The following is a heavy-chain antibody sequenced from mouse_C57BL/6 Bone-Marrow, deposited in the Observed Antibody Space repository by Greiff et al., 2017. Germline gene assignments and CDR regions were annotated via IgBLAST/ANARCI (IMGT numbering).Heavy chain of an antibody. D-gene: IGHD3-2*02. CDR3: ARRPVLLDSSGYPDY. CDR1: GFTFSDYY. CDR2: ISNGGGST. J-gene: IGHJ2*01. Sequence: EVQLVESGGGLVQPGGSLKLSCAASGFTFSDYYMYWVRQTPEKRLEWVAYISNGGGSTYYPDTVKGRFTISRDTAKNTLYLQMSRLKSEDTAMYYCARRPVLLDSSGYPDYWGQGTTLTVST. V-gene: IGHV5-12*01.